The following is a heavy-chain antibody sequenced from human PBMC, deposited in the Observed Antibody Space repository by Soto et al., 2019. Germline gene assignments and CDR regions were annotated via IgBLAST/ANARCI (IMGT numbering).Heavy chain of an antibody. CDR2: TYYRSRWYS. CDR3: ARSEEDSDYYYYGMDV. J-gene: IGHJ6*02. V-gene: IGHV6-1*01. D-gene: IGHD2-15*01. CDR1: GDTVSSNSVA. Sequence: SQTLSLTCVGPGDTVSSNSVAWNWVRQCPSRGLEWLGRTYYRSRWYSDYAVSVRSRIDINADTSKNQVSLQLNSVTPEDTAVYYCARSEEDSDYYYYGMDVWGQGTTVTVS.